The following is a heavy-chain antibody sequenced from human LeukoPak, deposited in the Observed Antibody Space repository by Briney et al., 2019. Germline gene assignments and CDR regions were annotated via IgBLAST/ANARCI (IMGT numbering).Heavy chain of an antibody. V-gene: IGHV4-31*03. J-gene: IGHJ4*02. CDR2: IYYSGST. Sequence: SETLSLTCTVSGGSISSGGYYWSWIRQHPGKGLEWIGYIYYSGSTYYNPSLKSRVTISVDTSKNQFSLKLSSVTAADTAVYYCARAQRAQLWSYFDYWGQGTLVTVSS. CDR1: GGSISSGGYY. CDR3: ARAQRAQLWSYFDY. D-gene: IGHD5-18*01.